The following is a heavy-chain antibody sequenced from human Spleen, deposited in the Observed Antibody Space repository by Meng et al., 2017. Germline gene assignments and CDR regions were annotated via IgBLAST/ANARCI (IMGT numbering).Heavy chain of an antibody. CDR1: GFTLRNNW. J-gene: IGHJ4*02. V-gene: IGHV3-74*01. CDR3: VRDFGGESDF. CDR2: MNPEETTI. D-gene: IGHD3-10*01. Sequence: EVQLVESGGGLVQPGWSLRLPCAASGFTLRNNWMHWVRQAPGKGLVWVARMNPEETTIRHAGSVMGRFTISRDIAKNTLYLQMNSLRAEDSALYFCVRDFGGESDFWGQGTLVTVSS.